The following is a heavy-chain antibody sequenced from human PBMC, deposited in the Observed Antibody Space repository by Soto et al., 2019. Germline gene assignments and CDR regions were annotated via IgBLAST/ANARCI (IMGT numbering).Heavy chain of an antibody. V-gene: IGHV3-23*04. J-gene: IGHJ4*02. CDR2: ISSSGGST. Sequence: EVQLVESGGGLVKPGGSLRLSCAASGFTFSSYSMNWVRQAPGKGLEWVSSISSSGGSTYYADSVKGRFTISRDNSKNTLYLQMNSLRAEDTAVYYCAKESIQWLVLDYWGQGTLVTVSS. CDR3: AKESIQWLVLDY. D-gene: IGHD6-19*01. CDR1: GFTFSSYS.